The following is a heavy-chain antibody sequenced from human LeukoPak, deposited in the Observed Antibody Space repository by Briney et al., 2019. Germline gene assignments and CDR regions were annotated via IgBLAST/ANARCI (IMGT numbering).Heavy chain of an antibody. CDR3: ARDVTDIVVVPAAIGEYRYYFDY. CDR1: GYTFTGYY. D-gene: IGHD2-2*02. Sequence: ASVKVSCKASGYTFTGYYMHWVRQAPGQGLEWMGWINPNSGGTNYAQKFQGRVTMTRDTSISTAYMELSRLISDDTAVYYCARDVTDIVVVPAAIGEYRYYFDYWGQGTLVTVSS. CDR2: INPNSGGT. J-gene: IGHJ4*02. V-gene: IGHV1-2*02.